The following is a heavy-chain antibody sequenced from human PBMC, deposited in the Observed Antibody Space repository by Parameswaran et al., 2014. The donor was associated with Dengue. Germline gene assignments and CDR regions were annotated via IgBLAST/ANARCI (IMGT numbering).Heavy chain of an antibody. J-gene: IGHJ5*02. Sequence: PGKGLEWIGYIYYSGSTYYNPSLKSRVTISVDTSKNQFSLKLSSVTAADTAVYYCARGLWFGEAPFDPWGQGTLVTVSS. CDR2: IYYSGST. CDR3: ARGLWFGEAPFDP. V-gene: IGHV4-30-4*01. D-gene: IGHD3-10*01.